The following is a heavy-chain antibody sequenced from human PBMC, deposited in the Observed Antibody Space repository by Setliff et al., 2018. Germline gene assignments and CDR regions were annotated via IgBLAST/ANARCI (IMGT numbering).Heavy chain of an antibody. Sequence: SETLSLTCTVSGGSISSASYYWGWIRQPAGKGLEWIGYIYTGGSTIYSPSLKSRLTISVDTSKNQFSLKLNSMTTADTAVYYCARDRTYYGSGTYTRWFDYWGQGTLVTVSS. CDR3: ARDRTYYGSGTYTRWFDY. CDR2: IYTGGST. CDR1: GGSISSASYY. V-gene: IGHV4-61*10. D-gene: IGHD3-10*01. J-gene: IGHJ4*02.